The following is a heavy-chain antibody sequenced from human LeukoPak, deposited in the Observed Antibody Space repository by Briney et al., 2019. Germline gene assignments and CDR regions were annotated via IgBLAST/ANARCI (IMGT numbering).Heavy chain of an antibody. CDR2: ISSNGGST. D-gene: IGHD2-15*01. J-gene: IGHJ4*02. V-gene: IGHV3-64*01. Sequence: PGGSLRLSCAASGFTFSSYAMHWVRQAPGKGLEYVSAISSNGGSTYYANSVKGRFTISRDNSKNTLYLQMGSLRAEDMAVYYCARAPPAGWFFDDWGQGTLVTVSS. CDR3: ARAPPAGWFFDD. CDR1: GFTFSSYA.